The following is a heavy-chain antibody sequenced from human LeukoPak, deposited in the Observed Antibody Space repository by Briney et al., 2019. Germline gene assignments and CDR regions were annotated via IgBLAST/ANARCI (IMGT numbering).Heavy chain of an antibody. Sequence: LEWVSYISSSGSTIYYVESVKGRFTIYRNNAKNSLYLQMNSLRAEDTAVYYCAIDGVVVVAATPPYYYYYYGMDVWGQGTTVTVYS. V-gene: IGHV3-11*01. CDR2: ISSSGSTI. D-gene: IGHD2-15*01. CDR3: AIDGVVVVAATPPYYYYYYGMDV. J-gene: IGHJ6*02.